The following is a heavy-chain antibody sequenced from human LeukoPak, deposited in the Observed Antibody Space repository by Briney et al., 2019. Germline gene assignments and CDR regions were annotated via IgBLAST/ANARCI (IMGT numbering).Heavy chain of an antibody. CDR1: GYTFTSYD. CDR2: MNPNSGNT. V-gene: IGHV1-8*01. Sequence: ASVKVSCKASGYTFTSYDINWVRQATGQGLEWMGWMNPNSGNTGYAQKFQGRVTMTRNTSISTAYMELSSLRSEDTAVYYCAGTPRDIAAAAPDYWGQGTLVTVSS. J-gene: IGHJ4*02. D-gene: IGHD6-13*01. CDR3: AGTPRDIAAAAPDY.